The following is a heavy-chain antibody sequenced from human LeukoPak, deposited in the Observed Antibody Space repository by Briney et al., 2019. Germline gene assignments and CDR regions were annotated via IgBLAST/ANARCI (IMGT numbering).Heavy chain of an antibody. J-gene: IGHJ3*02. CDR3: ARDGSRGDDGFDI. CDR2: IYTSGST. D-gene: IGHD5-12*01. CDR1: GGSLSSYY. V-gene: IGHV4-4*07. Sequence: SETLSLTCTVSGGSLSSYYWSWIRQPAGKGLEWIGHIYTSGSTNYNRSLKSRVTMSVDTSKNQFSLKLSSVTAADTAVYYCARDGSRGDDGFDIWGQGTMVTVSS.